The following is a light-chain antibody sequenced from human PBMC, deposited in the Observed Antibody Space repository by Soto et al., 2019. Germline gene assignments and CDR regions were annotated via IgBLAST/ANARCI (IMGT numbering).Light chain of an antibody. CDR2: GAS. CDR3: QQYGSSPGT. CDR1: ESVSSSR. J-gene: IGKJ1*01. Sequence: EIVMTQSPATLSVSPGERATLSCRASESVSSSRLAWYRQKPGQAPRLLIYGASSRATGIPDRFSGSGSGTDFTLTISRLEPEDFAVYYCQQYGSSPGTFGQGTKVDIK. V-gene: IGKV3-20*01.